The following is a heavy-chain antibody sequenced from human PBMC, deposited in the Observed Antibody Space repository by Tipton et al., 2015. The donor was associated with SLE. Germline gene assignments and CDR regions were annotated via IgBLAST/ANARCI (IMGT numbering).Heavy chain of an antibody. CDR2: IHDSGRT. CDR3: PIYYHDSTGLHWFDP. J-gene: IGHJ5*02. D-gene: IGHD3-22*01. Sequence: TLSLTCTVSGGSISGYYWSWIRQSPGKGLEWIGYIHDSGRTNSNPSLKSRITMSLDTSKKQFSLKLSSVTAADTAVYYCPIYYHDSTGLHWFDPWGQGTLVTVSS. CDR1: GGSISGYY. V-gene: IGHV4-59*08.